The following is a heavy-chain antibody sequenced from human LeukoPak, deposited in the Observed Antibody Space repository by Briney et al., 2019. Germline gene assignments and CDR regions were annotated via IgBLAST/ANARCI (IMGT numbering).Heavy chain of an antibody. CDR2: INPSGGST. D-gene: IGHD6-13*01. J-gene: IGHJ6*03. CDR1: GYTFTSYY. Sequence: ASVKVSCKASGYTFTSYYMHWVRQAPGQGLEWMGIINPSGGSTSYAQKFQGRVTMTRDTSTSTVYMELSSLRSEDTAVYYCASGPGAAAGILSTRSYYYMDVWGKGTTVTVSS. V-gene: IGHV1-46*01. CDR3: ASGPGAAAGILSTRSYYYMDV.